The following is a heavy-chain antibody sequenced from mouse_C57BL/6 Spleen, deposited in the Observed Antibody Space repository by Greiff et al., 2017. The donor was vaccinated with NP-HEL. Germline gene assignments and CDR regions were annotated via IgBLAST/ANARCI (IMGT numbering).Heavy chain of an antibody. CDR2: ISSGSSTI. CDR1: GFTFSDYG. Sequence: EVMLVESGGGLVKPGGSLKLSCAASGFTFSDYGMHWVRQAPEKGLEWVAYISSGSSTIYYADTVKGRFTISRDNAKNTLFLQMTSLRSEDTAMYYCVRPDLYYYGDFDYWGQGTTLTVSS. CDR3: VRPDLYYYGDFDY. V-gene: IGHV5-17*01. J-gene: IGHJ2*01. D-gene: IGHD1-1*01.